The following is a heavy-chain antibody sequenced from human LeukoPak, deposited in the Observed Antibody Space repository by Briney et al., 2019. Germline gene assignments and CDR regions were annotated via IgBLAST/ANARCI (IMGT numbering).Heavy chain of an antibody. Sequence: SETLSLTCAVYGGSFSGYYWSWIRQPPGKGLEWIGEINHSGSTNYNPSLKSRVTISVDTSKNQFSLKLSSVTAADTAVYYCARQSGSYHTGWFDYWGQGTLVTVSS. CDR3: ARQSGSYHTGWFDY. CDR1: GGSFSGYY. V-gene: IGHV4-34*01. J-gene: IGHJ4*02. D-gene: IGHD1-26*01. CDR2: INHSGST.